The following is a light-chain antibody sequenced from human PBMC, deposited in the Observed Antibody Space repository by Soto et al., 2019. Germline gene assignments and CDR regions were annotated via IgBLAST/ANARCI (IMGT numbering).Light chain of an antibody. J-gene: IGKJ5*01. CDR2: TAS. CDR1: QSVGSN. CDR3: QQRHMWPIT. V-gene: IGKV3-15*01. Sequence: EVVMTQSPATLSVSPGERATLSCRASQSVGSNLAWYQQKPGQAPRLLIYTASTRATGIPAKFSASGSGTDFTLTISSLEPEDSAVYYCQQRHMWPITFGQGTRLEIK.